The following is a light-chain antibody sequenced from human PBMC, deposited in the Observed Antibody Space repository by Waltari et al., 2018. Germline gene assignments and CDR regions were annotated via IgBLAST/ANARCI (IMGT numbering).Light chain of an antibody. CDR3: QQNYRTPT. V-gene: IGKV1-39*01. J-gene: IGKJ4*01. CDR1: QDIDRY. CDR2: AAS. Sequence: DVQVTQSPSSLSASVGDRVTITCRTSQDIDRYLIWYQQKPGNAPKLLIYAASYLQSGVPSRFSGSGSGTDFSLTISSLQPEDFAVYYCQQNYRTPTFGGGTKVEVK.